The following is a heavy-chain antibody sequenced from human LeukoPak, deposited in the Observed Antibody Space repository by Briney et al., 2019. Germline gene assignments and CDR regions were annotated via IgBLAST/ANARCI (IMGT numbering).Heavy chain of an antibody. CDR2: IYYSGTT. D-gene: IGHD3-10*01. J-gene: IGHJ4*02. CDR1: GASINSYY. Sequence: SETLSLTCTVSGASINSYYWSWIRQPPGKGLEWIGYIYYSGTTSYNPSLKTRVTISIDTSKNQFSLKLSSVTAADTAVYYCARVLRPMASQYYVVYWGQGTLVTVSS. V-gene: IGHV4-59*01. CDR3: ARVLRPMASQYYVVY.